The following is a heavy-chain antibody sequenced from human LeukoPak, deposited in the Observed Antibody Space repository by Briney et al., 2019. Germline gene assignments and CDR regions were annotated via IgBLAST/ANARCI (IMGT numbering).Heavy chain of an antibody. Sequence: SETLSLTCAVSGGSISSSNWWSWVRQPPGKGLEWIGEIYHSGSTNYNPSLKSRVTISVDKSKNQFSLKLSSVTAADTAVYYCARAASGYSSGWYFDYWGQGTLVTVSS. CDR3: ARAASGYSSGWYFDY. V-gene: IGHV4-4*02. CDR2: IYHSGST. CDR1: GGSISSSNW. J-gene: IGHJ4*02. D-gene: IGHD6-19*01.